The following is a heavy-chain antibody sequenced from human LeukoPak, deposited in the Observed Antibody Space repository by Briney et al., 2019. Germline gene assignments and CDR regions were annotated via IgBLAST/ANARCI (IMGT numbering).Heavy chain of an antibody. D-gene: IGHD2-15*01. CDR1: GFTFRNYG. CDR2: IRYDGSNK. CDR3: ARIGRGYCSGGSCSGFDY. Sequence: PGGSLRLSCAASGFTFRNYGMHWVRQAPGKGLEWVAFIRYDGSNKYYTDSLKGRFTISRDNSKNTLYLQMNSLRAEDTAVYYCARIGRGYCSGGSCSGFDYWGQGTLVTVSS. V-gene: IGHV3-30*02. J-gene: IGHJ4*02.